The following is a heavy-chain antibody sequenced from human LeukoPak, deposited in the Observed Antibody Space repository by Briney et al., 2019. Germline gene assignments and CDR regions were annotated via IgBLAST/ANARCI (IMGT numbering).Heavy chain of an antibody. CDR2: INHSGST. CDR3: ARLKRGAVVDP. CDR1: GGSFSGYY. V-gene: IGHV4-34*01. Sequence: PSETLSLTCAVYGGSFSGYYWSWIRQPPGKGLEWIGEINHSGSTNYNPSLKSRVTISVDTSKNQFSLKLSSVTAADTAVYYCARLKRGAVVDPWGQGTLVTVSS. D-gene: IGHD1-26*01. J-gene: IGHJ5*02.